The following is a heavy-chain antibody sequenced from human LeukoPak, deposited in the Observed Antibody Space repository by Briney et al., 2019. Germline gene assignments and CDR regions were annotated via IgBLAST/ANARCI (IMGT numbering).Heavy chain of an antibody. CDR3: ARGRPDEIDY. V-gene: IGHV3-33*08. CDR1: GFTFSTYA. Sequence: QSGGSLRLSCAASGFTFSTYAMSWVRQAPGKGLEWVAVIWYDGSNKYYADSVKGRFTISRDNSKNTLYLQMNSLRAEDTAVYYCARGRPDEIDYWGQGTLVTVSS. D-gene: IGHD5-24*01. J-gene: IGHJ4*02. CDR2: IWYDGSNK.